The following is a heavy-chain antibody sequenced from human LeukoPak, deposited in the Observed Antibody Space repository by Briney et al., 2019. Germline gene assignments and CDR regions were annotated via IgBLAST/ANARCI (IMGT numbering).Heavy chain of an antibody. V-gene: IGHV3-30*18. Sequence: GGSLRLSCAASGFTFSSYAMHWVRQAPGKGLEWVAGISYDGSNKNYADSAKGRFTISRDNSKNTLYLQMNGLRAEDTAVYFCAKDIGQMGATPMDVWGQGTTVTVSS. CDR3: AKDIGQMGATPMDV. CDR2: ISYDGSNK. CDR1: GFTFSSYA. J-gene: IGHJ6*02. D-gene: IGHD1-26*01.